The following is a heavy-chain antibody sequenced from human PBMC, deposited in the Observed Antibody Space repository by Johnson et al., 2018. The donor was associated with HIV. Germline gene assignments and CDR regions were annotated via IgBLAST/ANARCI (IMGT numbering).Heavy chain of an antibody. V-gene: IGHV3-33*01. CDR1: GFPFSSYG. Sequence: QVQLVESGGGVVQPGRSLRLSCAASGFPFSSYGMHWVRQAPGKGLEWVAVIWYDGSNDYYADSVKGRFTISRDNSKNTLYLQMNSLRAEDTAVYYGARDRPPGATLSDAFDIWGQGTMVTVSS. J-gene: IGHJ3*02. CDR2: IWYDGSND. CDR3: ARDRPPGATLSDAFDI. D-gene: IGHD1-26*01.